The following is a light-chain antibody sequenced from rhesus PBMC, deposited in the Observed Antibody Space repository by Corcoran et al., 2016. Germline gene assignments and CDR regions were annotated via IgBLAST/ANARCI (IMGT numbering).Light chain of an antibody. CDR3: CSYAGSITFYV. CDR1: SSDIGAYNF. V-gene: IGLV2-32*02. CDR2: EVS. Sequence: QAALTQPRSVSGSPGQSVTISCTGTSSDIGAYNFVSWYQQLPGTAPKLLIYEVSKRPSGVSDRFSGSKSGSTPSLTISGLQAEDEAYYFCCSYAGSITFYVLGGGTRLTVL. J-gene: IGLJ1*01.